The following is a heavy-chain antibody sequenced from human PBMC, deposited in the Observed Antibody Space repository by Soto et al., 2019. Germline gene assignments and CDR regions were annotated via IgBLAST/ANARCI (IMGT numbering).Heavy chain of an antibody. D-gene: IGHD1-26*01. Sequence: EVQLVESGGGLVEPGGSLRLSCAASGFSFTDAWMGWVRQAPGKGLEWVGRIKSRTHGGTADFPAPVKGRFSISRDDSKSLLYLQMSSLQTEDTAVYHCTPDVGHMSLPLFSSWGQGTLVTVSS. V-gene: IGHV3-15*01. CDR2: IKSRTHGGTA. CDR1: GFSFTDAW. CDR3: TPDVGHMSLPLFSS. J-gene: IGHJ5*02.